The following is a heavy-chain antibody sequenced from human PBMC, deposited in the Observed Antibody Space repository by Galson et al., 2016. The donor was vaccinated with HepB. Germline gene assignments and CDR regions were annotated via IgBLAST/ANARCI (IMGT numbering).Heavy chain of an antibody. D-gene: IGHD1-1*01. CDR2: IHSSGKT. J-gene: IGHJ2*01. CDR3: ARDQGTRYFDL. V-gene: IGHV4-59*01. CDR1: GGSINIYY. Sequence: ETLSLTCIVSGGSINIYYWGWIRQPPGKGLEWIGYIHSSGKTHYNPSLKSRVTISADTSKNQFSVILSSVTAADTAVYYCARDQGTRYFDLWGRGTLVAVSS.